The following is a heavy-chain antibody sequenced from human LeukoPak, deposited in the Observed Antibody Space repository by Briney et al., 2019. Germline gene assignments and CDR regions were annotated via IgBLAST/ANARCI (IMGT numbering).Heavy chain of an antibody. D-gene: IGHD3-16*01. J-gene: IGHJ3*01. V-gene: IGHV3-23*01. CDR2: ISGSGSGGST. CDR3: SKTGGGSTD. CDR1: GFTFSRYA. Sequence: GGSLRLPCAASGFTFSRYAMSWVRQAPGKGLEWVSGISGSGSGGSTYYADSVKGRFTISRDNSKNTLYLQMNSLRAEDTAVYYCSKTGGGSTDWGQGTMVSVS.